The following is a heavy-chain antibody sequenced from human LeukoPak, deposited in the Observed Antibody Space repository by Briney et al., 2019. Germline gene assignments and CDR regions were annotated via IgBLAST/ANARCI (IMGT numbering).Heavy chain of an antibody. D-gene: IGHD3-10*01. CDR1: GGSISSSSYY. CDR3: AKEAGTGDAFDI. CDR2: IYYSGST. V-gene: IGHV4-39*07. J-gene: IGHJ3*02. Sequence: PSGTLSLTCTVSGGSISSSSYYWGWIRQPPGKGLEWIGSIYYSGSTYYNPSLKSRVTISVDTSKNQFSLKLSSVTAADTAVYYCAKEAGTGDAFDIWGQGTMVTVSS.